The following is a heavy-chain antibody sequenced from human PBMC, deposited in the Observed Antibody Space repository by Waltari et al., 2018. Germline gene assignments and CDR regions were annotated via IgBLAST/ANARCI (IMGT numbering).Heavy chain of an antibody. V-gene: IGHV1-69*01. D-gene: IGHD2-2*01. CDR2: IIPGVGTA. CDR3: TTSSYCGTTTCYQYYGMDV. CDR1: GGSFSSYS. Sequence: QVRLVQSGAEVKKPGSSVKVSCKAFGGSFSSYSINWVRQAPGQGLEWMGGIIPGVGTANYAQKFQDRLAITADESTSTADMELSSLRSEDTAAYYCTTSSYCGTTTCYQYYGMDVWGQGTTVTVSS. J-gene: IGHJ6*02.